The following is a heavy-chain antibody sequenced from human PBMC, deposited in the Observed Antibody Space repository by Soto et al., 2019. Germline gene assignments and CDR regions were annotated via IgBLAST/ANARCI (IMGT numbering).Heavy chain of an antibody. D-gene: IGHD3-22*01. CDR2: ISSSSSYT. Sequence: GGSLRLSCAASGFTFSDYYMSWIRQAPGKGLEWVSYISSSSSYTNYADSVKGRFTISRDNAKNSLYLQMNNLRAEDTAVYYCARDVFNPTENYYASSGLDYWGQGTLVTVSS. V-gene: IGHV3-11*06. CDR1: GFTFSDYY. CDR3: ARDVFNPTENYYASSGLDY. J-gene: IGHJ4*02.